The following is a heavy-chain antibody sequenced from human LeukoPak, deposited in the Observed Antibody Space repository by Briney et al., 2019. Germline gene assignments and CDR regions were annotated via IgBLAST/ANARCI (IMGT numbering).Heavy chain of an antibody. CDR1: GFTFSSYS. Sequence: PGGSLRLSCAASGFTFSSYSMNWVRQAPGKGLEWVSSVSSSSSYIYYADSVKGRFTISRDNAKNSLYLQMNSLRAEDTAFYYCAKGLGKSSGWATLDYWGQGTLVTVSS. V-gene: IGHV3-21*04. CDR3: AKGLGKSSGWATLDY. D-gene: IGHD6-19*01. J-gene: IGHJ4*02. CDR2: VSSSSSYI.